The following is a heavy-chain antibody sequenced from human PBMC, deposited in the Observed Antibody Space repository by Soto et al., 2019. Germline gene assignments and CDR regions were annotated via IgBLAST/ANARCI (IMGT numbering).Heavy chain of an antibody. CDR3: ARQIYDSDTGPNFQYYFDS. D-gene: IGHD3-22*01. J-gene: IGHJ4*02. CDR2: IDPSDSQT. Sequence: GESLKIYCKGSGYSFAGYWITWVRQKPGKGIEWMGRIDPSDSQTYYSPSFRGHVTISVTKSITTVFLQWSSLRASDTAMYYCARQIYDSDTGPNFQYYFDSWGQATSVPVSP. CDR1: GYSFAGYW. V-gene: IGHV5-10-1*01.